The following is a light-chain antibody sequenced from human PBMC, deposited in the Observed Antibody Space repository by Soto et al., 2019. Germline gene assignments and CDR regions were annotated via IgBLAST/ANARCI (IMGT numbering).Light chain of an antibody. V-gene: IGLV2-8*01. CDR1: SSDVGSYFY. CDR2: EVT. CDR3: SIYAGGDSVI. J-gene: IGLJ2*01. Sequence: QSALTQPPSASGSPGQSVTISCTGTSSDVGSYFYVSWYQQHPGKAPKLIIYEVTKRPSGVPDRFSGSKSGNTASLTVSGLQVEDVAYYYCSIYAGGDSVIFGGGTKLTVL.